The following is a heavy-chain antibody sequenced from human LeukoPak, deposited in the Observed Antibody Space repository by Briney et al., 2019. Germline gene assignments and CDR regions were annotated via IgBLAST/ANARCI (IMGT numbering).Heavy chain of an antibody. CDR1: GFTFSSYA. J-gene: IGHJ4*02. V-gene: IGHV3-23*01. CDR2: ISGRGGST. D-gene: IGHD3-22*01. CDR3: ARESAGLNYYDSSGYYVDY. Sequence: GGSLRLSCAASGFTFSSYAMSWVRQAPGKGLEWVSAISGRGGSTYYADSVKGRFTISRDNSKNTLYLQMNSLRAEDTAVYYCARESAGLNYYDSSGYYVDYWGQGTLVTVSS.